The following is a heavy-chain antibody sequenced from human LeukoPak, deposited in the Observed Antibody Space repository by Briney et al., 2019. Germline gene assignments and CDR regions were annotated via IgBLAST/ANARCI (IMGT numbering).Heavy chain of an antibody. V-gene: IGHV5-51*01. CDR1: GYSFTSYW. Sequence: GESLKISCKGSGYSFTSYWIGWVRQLPGKGLEWMGIIYPGDSDTRYSPSFQGQVTISADKSISTAYLQWSSLKASGTAMYYCARQGGVNDYVWGSYLPYYFDYWGQGTLVTVPS. J-gene: IGHJ4*02. D-gene: IGHD3-16*02. CDR3: ARQGGVNDYVWGSYLPYYFDY. CDR2: IYPGDSDT.